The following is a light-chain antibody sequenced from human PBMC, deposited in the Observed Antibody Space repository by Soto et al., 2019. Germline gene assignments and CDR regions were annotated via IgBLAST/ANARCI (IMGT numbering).Light chain of an antibody. J-gene: IGLJ3*02. Sequence: QSVLTQPPSASGTPGQRVTISYSGSSSSIGSNHVYWYQQLPGTAPKLLIYRNTLRPSGVPDRFSASKSGTSASLAISGLRSEDEADYYCAAWDDSLSGWVFGGGTKLTVL. CDR3: AAWDDSLSGWV. V-gene: IGLV1-47*01. CDR1: SSSIGSNH. CDR2: RNT.